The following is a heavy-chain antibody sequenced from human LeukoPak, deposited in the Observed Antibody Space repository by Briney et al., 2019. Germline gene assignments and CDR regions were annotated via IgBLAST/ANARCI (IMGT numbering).Heavy chain of an antibody. D-gene: IGHD6-19*01. J-gene: IGHJ4*02. CDR3: ARDRYSSGWYPYYFDY. Sequence: PSETLSLTCAVYGGSFSGYYWSWIRQPPGKGLEWTGEINHTGNTNYNPSLKSRVTISVDTSKNQFSLKLSSVTAADTAVYYCARDRYSSGWYPYYFDYWGQGTLVTVSS. CDR1: GGSFSGYY. CDR2: INHTGNT. V-gene: IGHV4-34*01.